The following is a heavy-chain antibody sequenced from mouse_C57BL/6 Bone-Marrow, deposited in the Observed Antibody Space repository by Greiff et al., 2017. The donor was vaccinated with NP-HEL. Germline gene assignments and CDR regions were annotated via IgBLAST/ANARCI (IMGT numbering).Heavy chain of an antibody. CDR1: GYSITSGYY. CDR3: ARVSNPYYAMDY. D-gene: IGHD2-5*01. CDR2: ISYDGSN. Sequence: DVQLQESGPGLVKPSQSLSLTCSVTGYSITSGYYWNWIRQFPGNKLEWMGYISYDGSNNYNPSLKNRISITRDTSKNQFFLKLNSVTTEDTATYYCARVSNPYYAMDYWGQGTSVTVSS. V-gene: IGHV3-6*01. J-gene: IGHJ4*01.